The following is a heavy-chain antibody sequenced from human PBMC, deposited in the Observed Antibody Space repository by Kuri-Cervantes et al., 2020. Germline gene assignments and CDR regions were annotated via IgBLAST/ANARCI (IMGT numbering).Heavy chain of an antibody. J-gene: IGHJ4*02. CDR3: ARRQRLKSGPYYFDY. D-gene: IGHD4-11*01. Sequence: SETLSLTCTVSGGSISSSSYYWGWIRQPPGKGLEWIGEINHSGSTDYNPSLKSRVTISIDTSKNQFSLKLSSVTAADTAVYYCARRQRLKSGPYYFDYWGQGTLVTVSS. CDR1: GGSISSSSYY. V-gene: IGHV4-39*01. CDR2: INHSGST.